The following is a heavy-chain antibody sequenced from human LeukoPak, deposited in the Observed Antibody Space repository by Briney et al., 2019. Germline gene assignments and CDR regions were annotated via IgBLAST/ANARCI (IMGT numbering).Heavy chain of an antibody. CDR1: GFTFSSYW. CDR3: ARARFLGYCSSTSCSNAFDY. D-gene: IGHD2-2*01. V-gene: IGHV3-7*01. J-gene: IGHJ4*02. CDR2: IKQDGSEK. Sequence: GGSLRLSCAASGFTFSSYWMSWVRQAPGKGLEWVANIKQDGSEKYYVDSVKGRFTISRDNAKNSLYLQMNSLRAEDTAVYYCARARFLGYCSSTSCSNAFDYWGQGTLVTVSS.